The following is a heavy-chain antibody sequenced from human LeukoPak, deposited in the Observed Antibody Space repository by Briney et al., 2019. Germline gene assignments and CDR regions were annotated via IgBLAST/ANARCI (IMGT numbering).Heavy chain of an antibody. CDR1: GGTFSSYA. Sequence: GASVKVSCKASGGTFSSYAIGWVRQAPGQGLEWMGGIIPIFGTANYAQKFQGRVTITADESTSTAYMELSSLRSEDTAVYYCARVSFRGYSYGYWFDPWGQGTLVTVSS. V-gene: IGHV1-69*13. CDR3: ARVSFRGYSYGYWFDP. J-gene: IGHJ5*02. D-gene: IGHD5-18*01. CDR2: IIPIFGTA.